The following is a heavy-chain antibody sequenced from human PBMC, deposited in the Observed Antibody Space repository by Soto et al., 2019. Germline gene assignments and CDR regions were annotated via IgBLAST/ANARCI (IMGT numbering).Heavy chain of an antibody. J-gene: IGHJ4*02. CDR1: GGSIISGGYS. CDR2: IYHSGST. CDR3: AREGGAPPYYDY. D-gene: IGHD1-26*01. Sequence: SETLSLTCAVSGGSIISGGYSWIWIRQPPGKGLEWIGYIYHSGSTYYNPSLKSRVTISVDRSKNQFSLKLSSVTAADAALYYCAREGGAPPYYDYWGQGTLVTVSS. V-gene: IGHV4-30-2*01.